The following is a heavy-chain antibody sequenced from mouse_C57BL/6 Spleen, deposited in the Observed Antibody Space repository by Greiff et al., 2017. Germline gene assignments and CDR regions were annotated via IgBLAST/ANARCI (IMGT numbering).Heavy chain of an antibody. CDR2: IIPGTGST. CDR3: TRYGYSSTYCFDY. V-gene: IGHV1-9*01. J-gene: IGHJ2*01. CDR1: GYTFTGYW. D-gene: IGHD1-2*01. Sequence: QVQLQQSGAELMKPGASVKLSCKATGYTFTGYWIEWVKQRPGNGLEWIGEIIPGTGSTTSNEKFKGKATFTADTSSNTAYMQLSSLTTDDSAIYYCTRYGYSSTYCFDYWGQGTTLTVSS.